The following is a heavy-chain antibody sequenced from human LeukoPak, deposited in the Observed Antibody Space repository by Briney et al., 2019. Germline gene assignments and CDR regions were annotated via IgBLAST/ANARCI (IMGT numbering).Heavy chain of an antibody. J-gene: IGHJ4*02. V-gene: IGHV3-21*06. D-gene: IGHD3-16*01. CDR3: ARDLFDDYSLDY. CDR2: ISSSSSII. CDR1: GFTFNSYE. Sequence: PGGSLRLSCAASGFTFNSYEMNWVRQAPGRGLEWVSSISSSSSIIYYADSVKGRFTISRDNAKNSLYLQMNSLRAEDTAVYYCARDLFDDYSLDYWGQGTLVTVSS.